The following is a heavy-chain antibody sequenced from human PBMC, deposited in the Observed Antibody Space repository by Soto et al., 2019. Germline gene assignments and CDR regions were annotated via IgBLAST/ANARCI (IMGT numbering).Heavy chain of an antibody. J-gene: IGHJ6*02. CDR1: GFTFSSYA. V-gene: IGHV3-23*01. Sequence: EVQLLESGGGLVQPGGSLRLSCAASGFTFSSYAMSWVRQAPGKGLEWVSAISGSGGSTYYADSVKGRFTISRDNSKTTVYLQMTSLRAEDTAVYYCAKVGYSSSSFGMDVWGQGTTVTVSS. CDR2: ISGSGGST. D-gene: IGHD6-13*01. CDR3: AKVGYSSSSFGMDV.